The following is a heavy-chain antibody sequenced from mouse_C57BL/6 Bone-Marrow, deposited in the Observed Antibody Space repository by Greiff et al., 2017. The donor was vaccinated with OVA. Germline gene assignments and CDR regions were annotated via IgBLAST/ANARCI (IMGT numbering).Heavy chain of an antibody. Sequence: VQLQQPGAELVKPGASVKLSCKASGYTFTSYWMHWVKQRPGRGLEWIGRIDPNSGGTKYNEKFKSKATLTVDKPSSTAYMQLSSLTSEDSAVYYGASGYYGNYLAWFAYWGQGTLVTVSA. CDR1: GYTFTSYW. D-gene: IGHD2-1*01. V-gene: IGHV1-72*01. CDR3: ASGYYGNYLAWFAY. CDR2: IDPNSGGT. J-gene: IGHJ3*01.